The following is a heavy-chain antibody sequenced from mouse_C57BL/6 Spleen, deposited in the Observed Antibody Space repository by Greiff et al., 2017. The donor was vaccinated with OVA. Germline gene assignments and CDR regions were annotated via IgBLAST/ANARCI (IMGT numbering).Heavy chain of an antibody. CDR3: ARSGTTVVANYYAMDY. CDR2: IDPNSGGT. D-gene: IGHD1-1*01. V-gene: IGHV1-72*01. J-gene: IGHJ4*01. CDR1: GYTFTSYW. Sequence: QVQLQQSGAELVKPGASVKLSCKASGYTFTSYWMHWVKQRPGRGLEWIGRIDPNSGGTKYNEKFKSKATLTVDKPSSTAYMQLSSLTSEDSAVYYCARSGTTVVANYYAMDYWGQGTSVTVSS.